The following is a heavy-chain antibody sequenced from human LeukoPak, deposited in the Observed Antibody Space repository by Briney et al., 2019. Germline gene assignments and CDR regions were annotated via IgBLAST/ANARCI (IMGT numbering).Heavy chain of an antibody. CDR2: SKGKTNGWTT. J-gene: IGHJ4*02. CDR1: GFAFSNAL. Sequence: AGGSLRLSCAASGFAFSNALMSWVRQAPGKGLEWVGRSKGKTNGWTTDYAAPVKGRFTISRDDSKNTLYLQMSSLTTEDTAVYYCTTSDYSAEDYWGQGTLVTVSS. V-gene: IGHV3-15*01. CDR3: TTSDYSAEDY. D-gene: IGHD2-15*01.